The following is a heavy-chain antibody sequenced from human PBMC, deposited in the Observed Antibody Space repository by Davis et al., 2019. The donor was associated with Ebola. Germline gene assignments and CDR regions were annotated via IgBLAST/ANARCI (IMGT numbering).Heavy chain of an antibody. J-gene: IGHJ4*02. CDR2: ISSSSSYI. CDR3: ARAGDFWSGSVYYFDY. Sequence: GESLKISCAASGFTFSSYSMNWVRQAPGKGLEWVSSISSSSSYIYYADSVKGRFTISRDNAKNSLYLQMNSLRAKDTAVYYCARAGDFWSGSVYYFDYWGQGTLVTVSS. CDR1: GFTFSSYS. V-gene: IGHV3-21*01. D-gene: IGHD3-3*01.